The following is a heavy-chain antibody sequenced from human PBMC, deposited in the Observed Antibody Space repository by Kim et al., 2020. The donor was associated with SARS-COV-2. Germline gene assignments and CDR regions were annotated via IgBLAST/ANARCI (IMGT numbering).Heavy chain of an antibody. J-gene: IGHJ4*02. CDR3: AKGPPDYDILTGCAEFGY. Sequence: GRFTISRDHSKNTLYLQMNSLRAEDTAVYYCAKGPPDYDILTGCAEFGYWGQGTLVTVSS. V-gene: IGHV3-23*01. D-gene: IGHD3-9*01.